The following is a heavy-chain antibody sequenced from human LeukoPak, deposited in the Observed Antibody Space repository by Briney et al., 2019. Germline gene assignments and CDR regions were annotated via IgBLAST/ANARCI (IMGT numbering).Heavy chain of an antibody. CDR2: INHSGST. J-gene: IGHJ6*02. V-gene: IGHV4-34*01. CDR3: ARANGVPEYGMDV. Sequence: PSETLSLTCAVYGGSFSGYYWSWIRQPPGKGLEWIGEINHSGSTNYNPSLKSRVTISVDTSKNQFSLKLSSVTAADTAVYYYARANGVPEYGMDVWGQGTTVTVSS. CDR1: GGSFSGYY. D-gene: IGHD4-17*01.